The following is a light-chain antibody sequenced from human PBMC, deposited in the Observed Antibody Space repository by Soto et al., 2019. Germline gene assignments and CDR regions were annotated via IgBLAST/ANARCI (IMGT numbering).Light chain of an antibody. Sequence: EIVLTQSPATLSLSPGERATLSCRASQSVSRYLAWYQHKPGQAPRLLIFDASNRATGIPARFSGSGSGTDFTLTISRLEPEDFAVYFCQHYVYPQWTFGPGTKVDIK. V-gene: IGKV3-11*01. CDR3: QHYVYPQWT. J-gene: IGKJ1*01. CDR1: QSVSRY. CDR2: DAS.